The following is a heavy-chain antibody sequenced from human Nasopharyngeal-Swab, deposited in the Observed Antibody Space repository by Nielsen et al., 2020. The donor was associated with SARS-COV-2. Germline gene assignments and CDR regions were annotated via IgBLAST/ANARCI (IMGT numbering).Heavy chain of an antibody. J-gene: IGHJ4*02. Sequence: GALKISCAASGFTFSSYDMHWVRQATGKGLEWVSAIATAGDTYYPGSVKGRFTISRENAKNSLYLQMNSLRAGDTAVYYCARGFGQWGFDYWGQGTLVTVSS. D-gene: IGHD3-10*01. CDR3: ARGFGQWGFDY. CDR2: IATAGDT. V-gene: IGHV3-13*01. CDR1: GFTFSSYD.